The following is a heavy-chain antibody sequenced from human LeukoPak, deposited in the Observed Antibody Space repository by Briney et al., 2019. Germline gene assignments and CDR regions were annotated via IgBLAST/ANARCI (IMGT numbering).Heavy chain of an antibody. D-gene: IGHD6-13*01. CDR2: ISYDGSNK. CDR1: GFTFSSYA. CDR3: ARGPAPGIAATGQNWFDP. V-gene: IGHV3-30-3*01. Sequence: GGSLRLSCAASGFTFSSYAMHWVRQAPGKGPEWVAVISYDGSNKYYADSVKGRFTISRDNYKNTLSLQMNSLRAEDTAVYYCARGPAPGIAATGQNWFDPWGQGTLVTVSS. J-gene: IGHJ5*02.